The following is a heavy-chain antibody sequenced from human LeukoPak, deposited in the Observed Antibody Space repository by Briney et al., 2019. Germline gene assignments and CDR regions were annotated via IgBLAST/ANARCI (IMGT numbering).Heavy chain of an antibody. CDR3: ARDRGDSTVDY. CDR1: GYTFTNYY. D-gene: IGHD2-2*01. V-gene: IGHV1-46*01. CDR2: INPSGGST. Sequence: GASVTVSYKASGYTFTNYYMHWVRQAPGHGLEWMGLINPSGGSTSYAQKFQGRVTMTRDTSTSTVYMELSSLRAEDTAVYYCARDRGDSTVDYWGQGTLVTVSS. J-gene: IGHJ4*02.